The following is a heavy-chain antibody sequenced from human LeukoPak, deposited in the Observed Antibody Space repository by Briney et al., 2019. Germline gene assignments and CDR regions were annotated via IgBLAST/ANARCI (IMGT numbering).Heavy chain of an antibody. V-gene: IGHV1-69*04. CDR3: ARDRTHYDILTGYYTRYYYGMDV. CDR1: GGTFSSYA. CDR2: IIPILGIA. J-gene: IGHJ6*02. D-gene: IGHD3-9*01. Sequence: GASVKVSCKASGGTFSSYAISWVRQAPGQGLEWMGRIIPILGIANYAQKFQGRVTITADKSTSTAYMELSSLRSDDTAVYYCARDRTHYDILTGYYTRYYYGMDVWGQGTTVTVSS.